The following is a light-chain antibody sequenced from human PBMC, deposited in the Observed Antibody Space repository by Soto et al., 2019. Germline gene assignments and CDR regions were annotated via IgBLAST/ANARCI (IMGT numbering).Light chain of an antibody. CDR2: EDS. J-gene: IGLJ1*01. V-gene: IGLV2-23*01. CDR1: SNDVGNYNL. CDR3: CSYTGSSTAYV. Sequence: QSVLAQPASVSGSPGQSSTVSCTGSSNDVGNYNLVSWYQQSPGKAPKLLIYEDSKRPSGVSNRFSGSKSGDTASLTISGLQTEDEADYYCCSYTGSSTAYVFGTGTKVTVL.